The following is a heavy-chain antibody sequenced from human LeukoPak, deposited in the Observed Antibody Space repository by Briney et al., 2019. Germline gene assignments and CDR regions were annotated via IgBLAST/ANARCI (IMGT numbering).Heavy chain of an antibody. Sequence: SETLSLTSTVSGGSISSYYWSWIRQPPRKGLEWIGYIFYSGSANYNPSLTSRDTISVDTSKNQSSLKLSSVTAADTAVYYCARESHYDSSGYFKGKNWFDPWGQGTLVTVSS. CDR2: IFYSGSA. J-gene: IGHJ5*02. CDR3: ARESHYDSSGYFKGKNWFDP. D-gene: IGHD3-22*01. CDR1: GGSISSYY. V-gene: IGHV4-59*01.